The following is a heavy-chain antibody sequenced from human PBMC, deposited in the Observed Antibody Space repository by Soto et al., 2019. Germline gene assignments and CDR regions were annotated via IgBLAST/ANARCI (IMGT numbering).Heavy chain of an antibody. CDR1: GYSFTGYG. J-gene: IGHJ4*02. CDR2: ISAYNGNT. Sequence: ASVKVSCKAAGYSFTGYGIGWLRLAPGQGLEWMGWISAYNGNTNYAQKLQGRVTMPTDTSTSTAYMELRSLRSDDTAVYYCARVPGKAEPDYWGQGTLVTVSS. V-gene: IGHV1-18*01. D-gene: IGHD6-13*01. CDR3: ARVPGKAEPDY.